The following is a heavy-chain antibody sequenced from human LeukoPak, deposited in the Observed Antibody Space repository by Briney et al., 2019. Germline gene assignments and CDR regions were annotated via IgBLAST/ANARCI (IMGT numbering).Heavy chain of an antibody. D-gene: IGHD6-19*01. CDR1: GFTVSSNY. CDR2: IFGGGST. J-gene: IGHJ4*02. Sequence: PGGSLRLSCAASGFTVSSNYMSWVRQAPGKGLEWVSIIFGGGSTSYADSVKGRFTISRDNSKNTLYLQMNSLQAEDTAVYYCATHSSGPYYFDSWGQGTLVTVSS. CDR3: ATHSSGPYYFDS. V-gene: IGHV3-53*01.